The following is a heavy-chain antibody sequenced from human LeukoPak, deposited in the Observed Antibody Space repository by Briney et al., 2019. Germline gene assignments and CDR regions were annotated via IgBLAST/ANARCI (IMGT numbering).Heavy chain of an antibody. J-gene: IGHJ4*02. D-gene: IGHD2-2*03. CDR2: IRSTPDGWAT. V-gene: IGHV3-15*01. CDR3: ATDLHFGYCTATSCANY. CDR1: GFTFISSW. Sequence: PGGSLRLSCAASGFTFISSWMTWVRQAPGKGLEWVGRIRSTPDGWATDYAAPVKGRFTISRDDSKNTLYLQMSSLRTEDTAVYYCATDLHFGYCTATSCANYWGQGTLVTVSS.